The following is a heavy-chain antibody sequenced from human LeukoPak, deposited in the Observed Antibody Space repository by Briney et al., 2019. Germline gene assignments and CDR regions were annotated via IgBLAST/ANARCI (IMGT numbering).Heavy chain of an antibody. V-gene: IGHV3-53*01. CDR3: ARDYGGNSEGFAFDI. D-gene: IGHD4-23*01. CDR2: IYSGGST. J-gene: IGHJ3*02. Sequence: GGSLRLSCAASGFTFSSYSMNWVRQAPGKGLEWVSVIYSGGSTYYADSVKGRFTISRDNSKNTLYLQMNSLRAEDTAVYYCARDYGGNSEGFAFDIWGQGTMVTVSS. CDR1: GFTFSSYS.